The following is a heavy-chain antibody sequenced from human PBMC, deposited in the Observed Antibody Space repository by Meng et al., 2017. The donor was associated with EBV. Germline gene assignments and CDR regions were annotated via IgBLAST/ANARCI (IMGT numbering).Heavy chain of an antibody. V-gene: IGHV1-69*01. J-gene: IGHJ4*02. D-gene: IGHD3-10*01. CDR2: FLPTLGAP. CDR1: GGPFRNEA. CDR3: ASESGRGYTPDY. Sequence: LGQSAAGVKKPGSSVKVSCKTSGGPFRNEAISWVRQAPGQGLEWLGGFLPTLGAPNYAQKFHGRVSITADESTSTHYMDLSSLRSEDTAVYYCASESGRGYTPDYWGQGTLVTVSS.